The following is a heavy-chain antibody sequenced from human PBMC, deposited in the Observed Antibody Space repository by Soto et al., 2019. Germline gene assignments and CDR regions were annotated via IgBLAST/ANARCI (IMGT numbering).Heavy chain of an antibody. CDR2: INAYNGNT. Sequence: ASVTVSCQVSGYAITELSRHWVRQAPGKGLEWMGWINAYNGNTIYAQKLQGRVTMTTDTSTSTAYMELRSLRSDDTAVYYCARDVRSFGYWGQGTLVTVSS. V-gene: IGHV1-18*01. CDR1: GYAITELS. J-gene: IGHJ4*02. CDR3: ARDVRSFGY.